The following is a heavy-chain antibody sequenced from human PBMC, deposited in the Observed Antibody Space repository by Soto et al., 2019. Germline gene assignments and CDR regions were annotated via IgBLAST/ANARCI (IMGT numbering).Heavy chain of an antibody. CDR3: ARSRGGYSYGYVRPDYYYGMDV. D-gene: IGHD5-18*01. CDR1: GFTFSSYS. CDR2: ISSSSSTI. J-gene: IGHJ6*02. Sequence: GGSLRLSCAASGFTFSSYSMNWVRQAPGKGLEWVSYISSSSSTIYYAYSVKGRFTNSRDNAKNSLYLQMNSLRDEDTAVYYCARSRGGYSYGYVRPDYYYGMDVWGQGTTVTVSS. V-gene: IGHV3-48*02.